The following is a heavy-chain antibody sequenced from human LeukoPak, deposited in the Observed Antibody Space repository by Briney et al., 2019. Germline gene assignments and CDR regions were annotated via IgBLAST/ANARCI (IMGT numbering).Heavy chain of an antibody. CDR3: ARDPRTEWSIVRFDY. CDR1: GYTFTSYY. V-gene: IGHV1-46*01. CDR2: INPSGGST. D-gene: IGHD3-3*01. Sequence: WASVKVSCKASGYTFTSYYMHWVRQAPGQGLEWMGIINPSGGSTSYAQKFQGRVTMTRDTSTSTVYMELSSLRSEDTAVYYCARDPRTEWSIVRFDYWGQGTLVTVSS. J-gene: IGHJ4*02.